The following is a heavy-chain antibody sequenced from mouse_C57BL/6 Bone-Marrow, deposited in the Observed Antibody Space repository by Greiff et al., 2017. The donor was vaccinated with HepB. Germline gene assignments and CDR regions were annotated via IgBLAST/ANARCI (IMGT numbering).Heavy chain of an antibody. CDR1: GYTFTSYW. Sequence: VQLQQPGAELVKPGASVKLSCKASGYTFTSYWMHWVKQRPGRGLEWIGRTDPNSGGTKYNEKFKSKATLTVDKPSSTAYMQLSSLTSEDSAVYYCARGGIYYYGSSPRGEGYWGQGTTLTVSS. J-gene: IGHJ2*01. CDR3: ARGGIYYYGSSPRGEGY. CDR2: TDPNSGGT. V-gene: IGHV1-72*01. D-gene: IGHD1-1*01.